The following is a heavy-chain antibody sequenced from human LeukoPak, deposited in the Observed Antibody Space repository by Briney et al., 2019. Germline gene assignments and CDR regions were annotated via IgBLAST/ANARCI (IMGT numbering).Heavy chain of an antibody. CDR3: ARESGSVGSCYYFDY. J-gene: IGHJ4*02. Sequence: ASVNVSSKASGYTFTSYGISWVRQAPGQGLEWLGWISAYNGNTNYAQKLQGRVTMTTDTSTSTAYMELRSLTSDDTAVYDCARESGSVGSCYYFDYWGQGTLVTVSS. V-gene: IGHV1-18*01. D-gene: IGHD2-15*01. CDR1: GYTFTSYG. CDR2: ISAYNGNT.